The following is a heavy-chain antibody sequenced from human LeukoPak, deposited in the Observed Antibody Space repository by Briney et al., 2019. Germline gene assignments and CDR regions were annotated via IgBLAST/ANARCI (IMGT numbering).Heavy chain of an antibody. D-gene: IGHD3-10*01. CDR1: GFSFSDAW. CDR2: IESKTDGETT. Sequence: GGSLRLSCAASGFSFSDAWMSWVRQIPGKGLEWVGRIESKTDGETTDYAAPVKGRFTISRDDSTNTLYLQMNSLKSEDTAVYYCTTYGSGRKFDYWGQGILVTVSS. J-gene: IGHJ4*02. V-gene: IGHV3-15*04. CDR3: TTYGSGRKFDY.